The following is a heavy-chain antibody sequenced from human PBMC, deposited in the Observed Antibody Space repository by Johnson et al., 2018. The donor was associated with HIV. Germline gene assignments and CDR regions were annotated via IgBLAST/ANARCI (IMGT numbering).Heavy chain of an antibody. CDR1: GFTFSDYY. J-gene: IGHJ3*02. CDR2: IYSGGST. Sequence: VQLVESGGGLVKPGGSLRLSCAASGFTFSDYYMSWIRQAPGKGLEWVSVIYSGGSTYYADSVKGRFTISRDNSKNTLYLQMNSLRVEDTAVYYCAREPRLLTDAFDIWGQGTMVTVSS. V-gene: IGHV3-66*02. D-gene: IGHD5-18*01. CDR3: AREPRLLTDAFDI.